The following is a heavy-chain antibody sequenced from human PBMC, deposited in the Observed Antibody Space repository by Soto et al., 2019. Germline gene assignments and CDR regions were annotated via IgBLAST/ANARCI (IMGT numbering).Heavy chain of an antibody. Sequence: PGGSLRLSCAASGFTFDDYAMHWVLQAPWKGLEWVSGISWNSGSIGYADSVKGRFTISRDNAKNSLYLQMNSLRAEDTALYYCAKDKQGSSGYPDYFDYWGQGTLVTVSS. D-gene: IGHD3-22*01. CDR3: AKDKQGSSGYPDYFDY. V-gene: IGHV3-9*01. CDR1: GFTFDDYA. J-gene: IGHJ4*02. CDR2: ISWNSGSI.